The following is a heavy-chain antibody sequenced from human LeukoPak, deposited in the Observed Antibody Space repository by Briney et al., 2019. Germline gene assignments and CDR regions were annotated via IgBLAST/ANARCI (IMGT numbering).Heavy chain of an antibody. D-gene: IGHD6-13*01. V-gene: IGHV4-59*01. J-gene: IGHJ5*02. Sequence: PSETLSLTCTVSGGSISSYYWSWIRQPPGKGLEWIGYIYYSGSTNYNPSLKSRVTISVDTSKNQFSLKLSSVTAADTAVYYCARAGSWYGNWFDPWGQGTLVTVSS. CDR2: IYYSGST. CDR1: GGSISSYY. CDR3: ARAGSWYGNWFDP.